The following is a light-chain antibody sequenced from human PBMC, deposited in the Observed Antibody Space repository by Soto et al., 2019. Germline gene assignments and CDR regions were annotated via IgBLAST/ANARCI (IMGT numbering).Light chain of an antibody. CDR1: GSYNL. Sequence: GSYNLVSWYQQHPGKAPKLMIYDVRNRPSGISNRFSGSKSGNTASLTISGXXXXDXADYYCSPYTTSSTLYVFGTGTKVTVL. CDR2: DVR. J-gene: IGLJ1*01. V-gene: IGLV2-14*02. CDR3: SPYTTSSTLYV.